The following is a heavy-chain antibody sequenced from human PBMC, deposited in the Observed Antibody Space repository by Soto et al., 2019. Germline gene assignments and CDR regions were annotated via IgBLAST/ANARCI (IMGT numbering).Heavy chain of an antibody. V-gene: IGHV4-59*01. CDR3: ARSRIAVAGRYYYYGMDV. CDR2: IYYSGST. D-gene: IGHD6-19*01. J-gene: IGHJ6*02. Sequence: AETLSLTCTVSGGSFSRYYWSWIRQPPGKGLEWIGYIYYSGSTNYNPSLKSRVTISVDTSKNQFSLKLSSVTAADTALYYCARSRIAVAGRYYYYGMDVWGQGTTVTVSS. CDR1: GGSFSRYY.